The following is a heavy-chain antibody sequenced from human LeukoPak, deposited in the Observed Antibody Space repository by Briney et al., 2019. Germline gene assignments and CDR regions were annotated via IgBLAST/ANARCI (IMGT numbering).Heavy chain of an antibody. V-gene: IGHV3-23*01. CDR3: ARDLIVGATWFDP. CDR1: GFTFRTSG. D-gene: IGHD1-26*01. Sequence: PGGSLRLSCAASGFTFRTSGMSWVRQVPGKGLEWVSAISGSGVSTYYADSVKGRFTISRDNSKNTLYLQMNSLRAEDTAVYYCARDLIVGATWFDPWGQGTLVTVSS. CDR2: ISGSGVST. J-gene: IGHJ5*02.